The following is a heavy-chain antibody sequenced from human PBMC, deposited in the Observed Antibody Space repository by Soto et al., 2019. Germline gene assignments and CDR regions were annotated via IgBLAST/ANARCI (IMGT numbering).Heavy chain of an antibody. CDR2: INEDVSDK. V-gene: IGHV3-7*01. CDR1: VFTFSNYW. CDR3: ARGTVAPGLDY. Sequence: EVQLVESGGGLVQPGGSLRLSCAASVFTFSNYWMNWVRQAPGKGLEWVANINEDVSDKYYLDSLKGRFTISRDNTKKLVYLQMNRLRVEDMAVYYCARGTVAPGLDYWGQGALVTVSS. D-gene: IGHD4-17*01. J-gene: IGHJ4*02.